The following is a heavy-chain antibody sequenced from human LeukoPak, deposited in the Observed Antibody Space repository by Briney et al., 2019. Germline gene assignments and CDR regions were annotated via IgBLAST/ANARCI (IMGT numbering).Heavy chain of an antibody. J-gene: IGHJ5*02. V-gene: IGHV1-2*02. CDR1: GYTFTGYY. CDR3: ARGPDYYDSSGYDNWFDP. CDR2: INPNSDGT. Sequence: ASVKVSCKASGYTFTGYYMHWVRQAPGQGLEWMGWINPNSDGTNYAQKFQGRVTMTRDTSISTAYMELSRLRSDDTAVYYCARGPDYYDSSGYDNWFDPWGQGTLVTVSS. D-gene: IGHD3-22*01.